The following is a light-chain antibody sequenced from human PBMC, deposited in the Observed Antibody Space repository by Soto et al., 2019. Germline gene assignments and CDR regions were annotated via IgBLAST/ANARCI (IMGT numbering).Light chain of an antibody. Sequence: EVVLTQSPATLSLSPGERATLSCRASQTISTSLSWYQQKPGQSPRLLIYDASNRATDIPARFSGSGSGTDFTLTVSSLEPEDFAVYYCQQRIRWPLTFGGGTKVDIK. V-gene: IGKV3-11*01. CDR2: DAS. CDR1: QTISTS. J-gene: IGKJ4*01. CDR3: QQRIRWPLT.